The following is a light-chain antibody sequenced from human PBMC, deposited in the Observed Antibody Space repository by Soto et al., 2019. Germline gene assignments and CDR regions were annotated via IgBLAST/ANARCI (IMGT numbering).Light chain of an antibody. CDR2: EVN. V-gene: IGLV2-8*01. CDR3: SSYAGSNIYV. Sequence: QSALTQPPSASGSPGQTVTLSCTGTSSDVGGYNYVSWYQQHPGKAPKLMIYEVNKRPSGVPDRFSGSKSGNTASLTVSGLQGEDEADYYCSSYAGSNIYVFGTGTKVTVL. J-gene: IGLJ1*01. CDR1: SSDVGGYNY.